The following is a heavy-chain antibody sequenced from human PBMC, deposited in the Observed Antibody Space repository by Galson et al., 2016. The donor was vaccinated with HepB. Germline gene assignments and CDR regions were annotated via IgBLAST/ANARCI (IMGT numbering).Heavy chain of an antibody. D-gene: IGHD1-26*01. CDR1: DDSISSDY. Sequence: ETLSLTCTVSDDSISSDYWNWIRQPPGKGLEWIGYIDNTGSTTYNPSLGSRVTISVDMSKNQFSLRLTSVTAADTAMYYCAREPRGTYWSFDYWGQGTLVTVSS. CDR2: IDNTGST. V-gene: IGHV4-59*01. CDR3: AREPRGTYWSFDY. J-gene: IGHJ4*02.